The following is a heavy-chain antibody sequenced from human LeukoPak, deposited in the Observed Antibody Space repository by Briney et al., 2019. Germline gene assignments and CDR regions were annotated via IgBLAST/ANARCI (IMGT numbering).Heavy chain of an antibody. D-gene: IGHD7-27*01. V-gene: IGHV4-61*02. J-gene: IGHJ3*02. Sequence: SQTLSLTCTVSGGSISSGSYYWSWIRQPAGKGLEWIGRIYTSGSTNYNPSPKSRVTISVDTSKNQFSLKLSSVTAADTAVYYCARSWGEGDAFDIWGQGTMVTVSS. CDR2: IYTSGST. CDR3: ARSWGEGDAFDI. CDR1: GGSISSGSYY.